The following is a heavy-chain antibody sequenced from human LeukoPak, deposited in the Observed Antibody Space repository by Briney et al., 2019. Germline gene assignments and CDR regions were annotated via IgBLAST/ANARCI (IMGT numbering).Heavy chain of an antibody. Sequence: GGSLRLSCVASGFTFSSFAMNWVRQAPEKGLEWVSLISGSDGRTFYADSVKGRFTISRDNAKNSLYLQMNSLRAEDTAVYYCARVPVDYWGQGTLVTVSS. CDR2: ISGSDGRT. CDR1: GFTFSSFA. CDR3: ARVPVDY. J-gene: IGHJ4*02. V-gene: IGHV3-23*01.